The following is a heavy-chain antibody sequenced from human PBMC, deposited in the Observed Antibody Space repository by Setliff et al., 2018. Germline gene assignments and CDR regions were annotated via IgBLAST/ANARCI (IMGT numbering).Heavy chain of an antibody. J-gene: IGHJ4*02. CDR2: MYYSGKT. V-gene: IGHV4-39*01. CDR1: GGYIARSYFY. Sequence: PSETLSLTCTVSGGYIARSYFYWGWIRQSPGKGLEWIGTMYYSGKTFYMPSLQSRVTISADTSTNQLSLKLSSVTAADTAVYYCSRQPSSGAYYNPRPYYFDYWGQGTLVTVSS. D-gene: IGHD3-10*01. CDR3: SRQPSSGAYYNPRPYYFDY.